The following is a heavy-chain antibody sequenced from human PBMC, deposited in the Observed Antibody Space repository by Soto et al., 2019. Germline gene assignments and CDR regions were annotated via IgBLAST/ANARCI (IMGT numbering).Heavy chain of an antibody. CDR2: ISDSGATT. Sequence: GGSLRLSCAASGFPFGENAMSWVRQAPGKGLEWVSGISDSGATTYYADSVRGRFTISRDNSKNTLYLQMKSLRAEDSASYYCATEDTSSGSLDYSGQGALVTVYS. CDR3: ATEDTSSGSLDY. D-gene: IGHD6-19*01. V-gene: IGHV3-23*01. J-gene: IGHJ4*02. CDR1: GFPFGENA.